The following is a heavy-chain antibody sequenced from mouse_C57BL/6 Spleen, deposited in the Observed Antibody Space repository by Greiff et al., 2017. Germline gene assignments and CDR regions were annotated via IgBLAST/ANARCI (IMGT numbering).Heavy chain of an antibody. D-gene: IGHD2-1*01. CDR2: ISSGGDYI. V-gene: IGHV5-9-1*02. Sequence: EVNVVESGEGLVKPEGSLKLSCAASGFTFSSYAMSWVRQTPEKRLEWVAYISSGGDYIYYADTVKGRFTISRDNARNTLYLQMSSLKSEDTAMYYCTRDLGNYGYFDYWGQGTTLTVSS. CDR1: GFTFSSYA. J-gene: IGHJ2*01. CDR3: TRDLGNYGYFDY.